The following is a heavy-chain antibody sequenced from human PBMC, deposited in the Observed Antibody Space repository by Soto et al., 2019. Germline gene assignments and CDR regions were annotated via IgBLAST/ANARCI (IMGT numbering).Heavy chain of an antibody. CDR1: GFTFSSYS. Sequence: EVQLVESGGGLVKPGGSLRLSCAASGFTFSSYSMNWVRQAPGKGLEWVSSISSSSSYIYYADSVKGRFTISRDNAKNSLYLQMNSLRAEDTAVYYCARDGVTTVTEHYFDYWGQGTLVTVSS. J-gene: IGHJ4*02. CDR3: ARDGVTTVTEHYFDY. D-gene: IGHD4-17*01. V-gene: IGHV3-21*01. CDR2: ISSSSSYI.